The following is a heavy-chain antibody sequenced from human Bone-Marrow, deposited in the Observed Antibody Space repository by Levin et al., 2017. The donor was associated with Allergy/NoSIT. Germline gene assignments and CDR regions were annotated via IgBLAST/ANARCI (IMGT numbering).Heavy chain of an antibody. CDR3: AGYDTSAYHSPFDY. V-gene: IGHV3-23*01. J-gene: IGHJ4*02. CDR1: GFLFRNYA. Sequence: LSLTCAASGFLFRNYAMNWVRQAPGKGLEWVSQISGSGGNTHYADSVKGRFTISRDNSKNTLYLQMNSLRVEDTAVYYCAGYDTSAYHSPFDYWGQGTLVTGSS. D-gene: IGHD3-22*01. CDR2: ISGSGGNT.